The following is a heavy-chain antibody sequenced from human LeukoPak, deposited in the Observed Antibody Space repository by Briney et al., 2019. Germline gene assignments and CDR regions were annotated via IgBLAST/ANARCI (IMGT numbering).Heavy chain of an antibody. CDR2: INHSGST. CDR1: GGSFSGYY. J-gene: IGHJ4*02. V-gene: IGHV4-34*01. CDR3: ARVASLPDY. Sequence: PSETLSLTCAVYGGSFSGYYWSWIRQPPGKGLEWIGEINHSGSTNYNPSLKSRVTISVDTSKNQFSLKLSSVTAADTAVYYCARVASLPDYWGQGTLVTVSS.